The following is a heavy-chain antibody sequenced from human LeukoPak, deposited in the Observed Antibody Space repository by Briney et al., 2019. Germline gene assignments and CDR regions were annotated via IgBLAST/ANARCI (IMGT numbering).Heavy chain of an antibody. CDR3: AGDVWGYTYGLYDYMDV. V-gene: IGHV3-11*04. D-gene: IGHD5-18*01. Sequence: GGSLRLSCAASGFTFSDYYMSWIRQAPGKGLEWISYIPGSGGTIYYADSVKGRFTISRDNAKNSLYLQMNSLRAEDTAVYYCAGDVWGYTYGLYDYMDVWGKGTTVTVSS. CDR1: GFTFSDYY. J-gene: IGHJ6*03. CDR2: IPGSGGTI.